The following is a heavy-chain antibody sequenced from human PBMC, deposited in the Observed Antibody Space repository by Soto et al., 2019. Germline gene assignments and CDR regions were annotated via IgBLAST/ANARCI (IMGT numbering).Heavy chain of an antibody. D-gene: IGHD2-15*01. J-gene: IGHJ6*02. CDR3: ARGGWSMDV. V-gene: IGHV4-59*11. CDR1: GASISSLY. Sequence: SETLSLTCTISGASISSLYWSWVRQPPGKGLEWIGYIHYSGSTNYNPSLKSRVTILVDTSKNQFSLRLSSVTAADTAVYYCARGGWSMDVWGQGTTVTVSS. CDR2: IHYSGST.